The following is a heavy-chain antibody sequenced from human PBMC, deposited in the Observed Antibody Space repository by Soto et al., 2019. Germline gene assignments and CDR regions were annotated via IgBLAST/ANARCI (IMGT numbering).Heavy chain of an antibody. CDR2: ISYDGSNK. J-gene: IGHJ6*02. CDR1: GFTFSSYA. D-gene: IGHD2-15*01. V-gene: IGHV3-30-3*01. Sequence: PGGSLRLSCAASGFTFSSYAMHWVRQAPGKGLEWVAVISYDGSNKYYADSVKGRFTISRDNSKNTLYLQMNSLRAEDTAVYYCARDMTPRPGGMDVWGQGTTVTVSS. CDR3: ARDMTPRPGGMDV.